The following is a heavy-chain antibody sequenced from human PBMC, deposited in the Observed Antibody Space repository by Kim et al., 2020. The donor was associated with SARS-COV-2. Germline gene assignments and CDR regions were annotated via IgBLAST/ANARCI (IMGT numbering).Heavy chain of an antibody. D-gene: IGHD4-17*01. CDR3: TVHGAGHNTYYVDH. Sequence: YDDSLKVRSTISRDNARKPLHLQMNSLRAEDTAVYYCTVHGAGHNTYYVDHWGQGILVTVSS. J-gene: IGHJ4*02. V-gene: IGHV3-23*01.